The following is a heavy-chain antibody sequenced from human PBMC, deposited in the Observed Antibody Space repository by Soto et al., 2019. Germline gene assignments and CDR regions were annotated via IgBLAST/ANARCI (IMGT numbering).Heavy chain of an antibody. CDR1: GGSISSGGYS. D-gene: IGHD6-19*01. CDR3: ATDRGSGWYRGVYDGMDV. J-gene: IGHJ6*02. CDR2: IYHSGST. Sequence: PSETLSLTCAVSGGSISSGGYSWSWVRQPPGKGQEWIGYIYHSGSTYYNPSLKSRVTISVDRSKNQFSLKLSSVTAADTAVYYCATDRGSGWYRGVYDGMDVWGQGTTVTVSS. V-gene: IGHV4-30-2*01.